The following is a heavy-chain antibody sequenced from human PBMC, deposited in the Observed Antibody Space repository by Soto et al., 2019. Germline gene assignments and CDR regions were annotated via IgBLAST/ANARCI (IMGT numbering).Heavy chain of an antibody. J-gene: IGHJ5*02. CDR2: IDPSSGST. CDR1: GGTFNSYT. V-gene: IGHV1-46*02. D-gene: IGHD3-22*01. CDR3: AADPYYDST. Sequence: GAPVKVSCKASGGTFNSYTISWVGQAPGQGLEWMGRIDPSSGSTNYAQKFQGRVTMTRDMSTSTAYMELSSLRSEDTAVYFCAADPYYDSTWGQGTLVTVSS.